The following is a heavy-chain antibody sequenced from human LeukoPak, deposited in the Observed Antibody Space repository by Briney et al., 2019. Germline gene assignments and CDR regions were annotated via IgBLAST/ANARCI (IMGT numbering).Heavy chain of an antibody. V-gene: IGHV3-7*04. CDR1: GFTFSSYS. J-gene: IGHJ4*02. CDR2: IKQDGSEK. D-gene: IGHD3-10*01. Sequence: GESLRLSCEASGFTFSSYSMNWVRQAPGKGLEWVANIKQDGSEKYYVDSVKGRFTISRDNAKNSLYLQMNSLRAEDTAVYYCARGGLGPWFGEDYWGQGTLVTVSS. CDR3: ARGGLGPWFGEDY.